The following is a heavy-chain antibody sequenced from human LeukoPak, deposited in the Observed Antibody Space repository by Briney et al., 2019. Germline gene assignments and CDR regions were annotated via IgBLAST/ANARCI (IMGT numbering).Heavy chain of an antibody. V-gene: IGHV1-2*02. CDR1: GYTFTGYY. D-gene: IGHD3-16*01. Sequence: ASVKVSCKASGYTFTGYYMHWVRQAPGQGLEWMGWINPNSGGTNYAQKFQGRVTMTRDTSISTAYMELSRLRSDDTAVYYCARGSFDLYYYYYMDVWGKGTTVTVSS. J-gene: IGHJ6*03. CDR2: INPNSGGT. CDR3: ARGSFDLYYYYYMDV.